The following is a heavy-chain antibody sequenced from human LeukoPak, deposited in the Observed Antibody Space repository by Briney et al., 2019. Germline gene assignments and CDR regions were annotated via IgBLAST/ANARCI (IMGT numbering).Heavy chain of an antibody. CDR2: IKQDGSEK. CDR1: GFTFSSYW. D-gene: IGHD1-1*01. J-gene: IGHJ6*03. CDR3: ARDRVTTGTPYYYYYYMDV. V-gene: IGHV3-7*01. Sequence: GGSLRLSCAASGFTFSSYWMSWVRQAPGKGLECVANIKQDGSEKYYVDSVKGRFTISRDNAKNSLYLQMNSLRAEDTAVYYCARDRVTTGTPYYYYYYMDVWGKGTTVTISS.